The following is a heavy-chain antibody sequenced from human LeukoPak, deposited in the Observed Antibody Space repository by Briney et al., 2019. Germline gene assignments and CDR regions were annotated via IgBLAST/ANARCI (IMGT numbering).Heavy chain of an antibody. CDR3: ARAFSSGYWFDP. CDR2: MFHGGST. Sequence: SETLSLTCTVSGGSITSSSYYWGWIRQPPGEGLEWIGSMFHGGSTYDNPSLKSRVTISGDTSKSQFSLKLSSVIATDTAVYYCARAFSSGYWFDPCGQGTLVTVSS. J-gene: IGHJ5*02. CDR1: GGSITSSSYY. V-gene: IGHV4-39*01. D-gene: IGHD3-22*01.